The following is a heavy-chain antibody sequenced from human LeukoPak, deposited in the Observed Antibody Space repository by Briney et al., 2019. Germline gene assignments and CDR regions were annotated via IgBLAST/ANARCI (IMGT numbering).Heavy chain of an antibody. D-gene: IGHD3-10*01. CDR1: GGSIGSYY. J-gene: IGHJ4*01. V-gene: IGHV4-59*01. CDR2: VSYSGTT. CDR3: ASLLWFGEFRGSFDY. Sequence: PSETLSLTCTVSGGSIGSYYWTWIRQPPGKGLEWIAYVSYSGTTNYNPSLKSRVTISVDTSKNQFSLKLSSVTAADTAVYYCASLLWFGEFRGSFDYWGQGTLVTVSS.